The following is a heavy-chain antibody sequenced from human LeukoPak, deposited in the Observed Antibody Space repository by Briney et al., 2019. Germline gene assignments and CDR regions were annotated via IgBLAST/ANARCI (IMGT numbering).Heavy chain of an antibody. CDR3: ARWPLKGIAARAFDY. CDR1: GGTFSSYA. Sequence: ASVKVSCKASGGTFSSYAISWVRHAPGQGLEWMGGIIPIFGTANYAQKFQGRVTITTDESTSTAYMELSSLRSEDTAVYYCARWPLKGIAARAFDYWGQGTLVTVSS. V-gene: IGHV1-69*05. CDR2: IIPIFGTA. D-gene: IGHD6-6*01. J-gene: IGHJ4*02.